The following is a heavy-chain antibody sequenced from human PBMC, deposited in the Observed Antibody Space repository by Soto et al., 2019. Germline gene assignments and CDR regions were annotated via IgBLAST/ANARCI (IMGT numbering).Heavy chain of an antibody. Sequence: PVGSLRLSCEASGFTFRTYWMTWVRQAPGKGLEWVASIKQDGSEKYYVDSVKGRFAISRDNGKKALYLQMNSLRADDTAVYNCVRDGWYSSGYFDQWGQGTQVTVSS. V-gene: IGHV3-7*01. CDR3: VRDGWYSSGYFDQ. CDR2: IKQDGSEK. D-gene: IGHD6-19*01. CDR1: GFTFRTYW. J-gene: IGHJ4*02.